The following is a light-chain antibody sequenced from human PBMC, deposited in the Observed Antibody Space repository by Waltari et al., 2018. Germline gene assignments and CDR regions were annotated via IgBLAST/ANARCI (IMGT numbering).Light chain of an antibody. Sequence: DIQMTQFPSTLSASVGDRVTITCRASQSVSFWLAWYQQKPGKAPQLLIYNASSLESGVPSRFSGSGSGTDFTLTISALQPDDFATYYCQQYNDYSPLTFGGGTKVEIK. CDR2: NAS. CDR3: QQYNDYSPLT. CDR1: QSVSFW. J-gene: IGKJ4*01. V-gene: IGKV1-5*03.